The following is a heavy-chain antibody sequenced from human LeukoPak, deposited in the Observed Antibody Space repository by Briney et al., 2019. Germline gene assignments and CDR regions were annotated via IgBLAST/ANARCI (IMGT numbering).Heavy chain of an antibody. CDR1: GYTFTGYY. D-gene: IGHD1-26*01. V-gene: IGHV1-2*02. J-gene: IGHJ4*02. Sequence: GDSVKPSCKASGYTFTGYYMHWVRLAPGQGLEWMGWINPNSGGTNYAQKFQGRVTMTRETSISTAYVELSRLRSDDTAVYYCARYNGGYYFDYWGQGTLVSVSS. CDR3: ARYNGGYYFDY. CDR2: INPNSGGT.